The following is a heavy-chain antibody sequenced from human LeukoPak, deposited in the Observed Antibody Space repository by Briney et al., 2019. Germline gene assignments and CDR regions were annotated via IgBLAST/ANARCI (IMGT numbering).Heavy chain of an antibody. CDR1: GFTFNTYN. V-gene: IGHV3-48*04. D-gene: IGHD5-18*01. J-gene: IGHJ4*02. Sequence: GGSLRLSCAASGFTFNTYNMNWVRQAPGKGLEWVSYITSGSGSIYYADSVKGRFTISRDNAKNSLYLQMNSLRAEDTAVYYCARDLVQLWSKDFWGQGTLVTVSS. CDR3: ARDLVQLWSKDF. CDR2: ITSGSGSI.